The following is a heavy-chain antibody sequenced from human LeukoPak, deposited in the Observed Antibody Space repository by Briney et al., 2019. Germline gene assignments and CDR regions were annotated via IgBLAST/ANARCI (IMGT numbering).Heavy chain of an antibody. Sequence: PGGSLRLSCAASGFTFSSDSMNWVRQAPGKGLEWVSSISSSSSYIYYADSVKGRFTISRDNAKNSLYLQMNSLRAEDTAVYYCARGGLVVVPAARAGNAFDIWGQGTMVTVSS. J-gene: IGHJ3*02. CDR1: GFTFSSDS. CDR2: ISSSSSYI. D-gene: IGHD2-2*01. V-gene: IGHV3-21*01. CDR3: ARGGLVVVPAARAGNAFDI.